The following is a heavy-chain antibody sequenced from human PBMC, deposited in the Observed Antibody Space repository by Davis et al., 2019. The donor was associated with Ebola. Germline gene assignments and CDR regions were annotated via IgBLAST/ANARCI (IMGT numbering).Heavy chain of an antibody. J-gene: IGHJ4*02. D-gene: IGHD3-10*01. CDR1: GYTFTSYG. CDR3: ARDGGLWFGELFPATNYLDL. V-gene: IGHV1-18*01. CDR2: ISAYNGNT. Sequence: AASVKVSCKASGYTFTSYGISWVRQAPGQGLEWMGWISAYNGNTNYAQKLQGRVTMTTDTSTSTAYMELRSLRSDDTAVYYCARDGGLWFGELFPATNYLDLWGQGTLVTVSS.